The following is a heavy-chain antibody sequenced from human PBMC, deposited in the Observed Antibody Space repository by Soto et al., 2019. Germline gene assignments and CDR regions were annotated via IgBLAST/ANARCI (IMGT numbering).Heavy chain of an antibody. CDR1: GFTFGSYS. V-gene: IGHV3-21*01. Sequence: LSCAASGFTFGSYSMNWVRQAPGKGLEWVSSISSSSSYIYYADSVKGRFTISRDNAKNSLYLQMNSLRAEDTAVYYCARETVDNWNYSLDYWGQGTLVTVSS. CDR2: ISSSSSYI. CDR3: ARETVDNWNYSLDY. J-gene: IGHJ4*02. D-gene: IGHD1-7*01.